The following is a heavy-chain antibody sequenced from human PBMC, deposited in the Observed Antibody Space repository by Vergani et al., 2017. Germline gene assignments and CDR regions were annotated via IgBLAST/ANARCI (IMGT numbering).Heavy chain of an antibody. CDR2: INPNSGST. V-gene: IGHV1-2*02. CDR1: GYTFTGYY. CDR3: ARTGPYCGGDCYLDY. J-gene: IGHJ4*02. D-gene: IGHD2-21*02. Sequence: QVQLVQSGAEVKKPGASVKVSCKASGYTFTGYYMHWVRQAPGQGLEWMGWINPNSGSTNYAQKFQGRVTMTRDTSISTAYMELSRLRSDDTAVYYCARTGPYCGGDCYLDYWGQGTLVTVSS.